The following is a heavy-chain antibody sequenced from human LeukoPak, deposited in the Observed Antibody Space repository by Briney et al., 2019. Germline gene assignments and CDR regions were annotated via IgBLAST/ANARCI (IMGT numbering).Heavy chain of an antibody. CDR3: ARDRFLGSYSWLDY. D-gene: IGHD1-26*01. CDR1: GGSISSGSYY. V-gene: IGHV4-61*02. CDR2: IYTIGNA. J-gene: IGHJ4*02. Sequence: PSQTLSLTCTVSGGSISSGSYYWNWIRQPAGKELEWIGRIYTIGNANYSPSLKSRVTISLDTSKNQFSLKLSSVTAADTAVYYCARDRFLGSYSWLDYWGQGALVTVSS.